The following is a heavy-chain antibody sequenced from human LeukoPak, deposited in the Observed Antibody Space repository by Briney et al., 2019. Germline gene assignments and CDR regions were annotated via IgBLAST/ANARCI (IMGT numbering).Heavy chain of an antibody. CDR1: GFTFSSYW. Sequence: GGSLRPSCAASGFTFSSYWMSWVRQAPGKGLEWVANIKQDGSEKYYVDSVKGRFTITRDNAKNSLYLQMNSLRAEDTAVYYCAREVYVRGGFPTYYYYYMDVWGKGTTVTVSS. D-gene: IGHD3-10*02. CDR3: AREVYVRGGFPTYYYYYMDV. CDR2: IKQDGSEK. V-gene: IGHV3-7*01. J-gene: IGHJ6*03.